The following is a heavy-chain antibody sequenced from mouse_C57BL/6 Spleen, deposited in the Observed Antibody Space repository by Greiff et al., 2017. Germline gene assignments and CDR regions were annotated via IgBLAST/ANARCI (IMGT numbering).Heavy chain of an antibody. J-gene: IGHJ2*01. D-gene: IGHD2-3*01. Sequence: VQLQQSGAELVKPGASVKISCKASGYAFSSYWMNWVKQRPGKGLEWIGQIYPGDGDTNYNGKFKGKATLTADKSSSTAYMQLSSLTSEDSAVYFCARFPLYDYFDYWGQGTTLTVSS. CDR3: ARFPLYDYFDY. CDR1: GYAFSSYW. CDR2: IYPGDGDT. V-gene: IGHV1-80*01.